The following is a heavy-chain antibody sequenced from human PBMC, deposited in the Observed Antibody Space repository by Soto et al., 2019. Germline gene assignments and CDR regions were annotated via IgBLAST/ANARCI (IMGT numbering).Heavy chain of an antibody. V-gene: IGHV3-7*03. CDR3: ASVPGSPGYHGLDV. J-gene: IGHJ6*02. CDR1: GLTFSKYW. Sequence: PGGSLRLSCAASGLTFSKYWMTWVRQAPGKGLEWVATIKHDGSEKSNLDSVEGRFTISRDNAKNSLSLQMNSLGVEDTAVYFCASVPGSPGYHGLDVWGQGTTVTVSS. CDR2: IKHDGSEK. D-gene: IGHD6-19*01.